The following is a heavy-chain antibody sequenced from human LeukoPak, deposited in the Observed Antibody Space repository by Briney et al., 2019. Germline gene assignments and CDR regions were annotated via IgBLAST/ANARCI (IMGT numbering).Heavy chain of an antibody. V-gene: IGHV1-18*01. CDR2: ISTYNGNR. J-gene: IGHJ4*02. CDR3: AKDRSFGEFLSDY. CDR1: GYTFTSCG. Sequence: ASVKVSCKASGYTFTSCGISWVRQAPGQGLEWMGWISTYNGNRNYAQKFQGRLTMTTDTSTTTAYMELRSLRSDDTAVYYCAKDRSFGEFLSDYWGQGTLVTVSS. D-gene: IGHD3-10*01.